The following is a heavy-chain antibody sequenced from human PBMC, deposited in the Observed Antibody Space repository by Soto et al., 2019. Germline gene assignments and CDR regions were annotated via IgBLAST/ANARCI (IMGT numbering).Heavy chain of an antibody. CDR3: ASENNWNYGGYYYYGMDV. V-gene: IGHV1-58*01. J-gene: IGHJ6*02. D-gene: IGHD1-7*01. Sequence: SVKVSCKASGFTFTSSAVQWVRQARGQRLEWIGWIVVGSGNTNYAQKFQERVTMTRDTSISTAYMELSRLRSDDTAVYYCASENNWNYGGYYYYGMDVWGQGTTVTVSS. CDR2: IVVGSGNT. CDR1: GFTFTSSA.